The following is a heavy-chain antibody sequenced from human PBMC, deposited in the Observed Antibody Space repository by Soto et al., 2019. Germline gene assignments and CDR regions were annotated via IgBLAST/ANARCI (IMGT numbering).Heavy chain of an antibody. V-gene: IGHV4-34*01. Sequence: SETLSLTCAVYGGSFSGYYWSWIRQPPGKGLEWIGEINHSGSTNYNPSLKSRVTISVDTSKNQFSLKLSSVTAADTAVYYCARTIYDYIWGSYRSTPFDYWGQGTLVTVSS. CDR1: GGSFSGYY. D-gene: IGHD3-16*02. CDR3: ARTIYDYIWGSYRSTPFDY. CDR2: INHSGST. J-gene: IGHJ4*02.